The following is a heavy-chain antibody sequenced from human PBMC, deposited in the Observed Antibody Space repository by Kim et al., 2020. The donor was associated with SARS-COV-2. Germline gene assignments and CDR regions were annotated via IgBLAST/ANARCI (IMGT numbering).Heavy chain of an antibody. CDR3: ARAGPYFDWLRTTLHRNWFDP. CDR2: MNPNSGNT. D-gene: IGHD3-9*01. V-gene: IGHV1-8*01. CDR1: GYTFTSYD. J-gene: IGHJ5*02. Sequence: ASVKVSCKASGYTFTSYDINWVRQATGQGLEWMGWMNPNSGNTGYAQKFQGRVTMTRNTSISTAYMELSSLRSEDTAVYYCARAGPYFDWLRTTLHRNWFDPWGQGTLVTVSS.